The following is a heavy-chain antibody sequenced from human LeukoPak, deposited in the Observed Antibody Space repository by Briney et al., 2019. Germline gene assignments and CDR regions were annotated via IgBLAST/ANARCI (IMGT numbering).Heavy chain of an antibody. CDR1: GGSISSYY. CDR3: ARYSYGPNYYYYYGMDV. J-gene: IGHJ6*02. CDR2: IYTSGST. V-gene: IGHV4-4*07. D-gene: IGHD5-18*01. Sequence: PSETLSLTCTVSGGSISSYYWSWIRQPAGKGLAWIGRIYTSGSTNYNPSLKSRVTMSVDTSKNQFSLKLSSVTAADTAVYYCARYSYGPNYYYYYGMDVWGQGTTVTVSS.